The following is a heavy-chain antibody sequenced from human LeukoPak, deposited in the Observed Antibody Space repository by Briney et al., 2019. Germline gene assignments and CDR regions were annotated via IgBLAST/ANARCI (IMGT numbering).Heavy chain of an antibody. CDR2: INPNSGGT. CDR1: GYTFTGYH. V-gene: IGHV1-2*02. J-gene: IGHJ3*02. Sequence: ASVKVSCKASGYTFTGYHIHWVRQAPGQGPEWMAWINPNSGGTKYAQKFQGRVTMTRDTSISTAYMEMSRLTSDDTAVYYCVKGWDSSGYYAFDIWGQGTMVTVSS. D-gene: IGHD3-22*01. CDR3: VKGWDSSGYYAFDI.